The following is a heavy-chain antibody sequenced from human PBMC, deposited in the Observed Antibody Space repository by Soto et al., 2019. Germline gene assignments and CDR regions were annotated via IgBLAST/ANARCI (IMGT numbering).Heavy chain of an antibody. J-gene: IGHJ4*02. CDR1: GFTFRSYV. D-gene: IGHD3-16*01. Sequence: QVLLVESGGGVVQPGTSLRLSCVGSGFTFRSYVIHCVLQAPGKGLEWIALTSYDGSNNFYGDSVKRHFTISRPNSRNTVELQIDSLRFEGPALYYCARGGTTGALDVWGQGTLVSVSS. V-gene: IGHV3-33*05. CDR3: ARGGTTGALDV. CDR2: TSYDGSNN.